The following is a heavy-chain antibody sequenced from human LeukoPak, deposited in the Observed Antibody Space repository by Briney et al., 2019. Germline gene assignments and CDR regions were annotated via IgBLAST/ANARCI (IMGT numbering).Heavy chain of an antibody. CDR1: GFTFSSYA. CDR3: PRNRGDYYDSSGYSDY. J-gene: IGHJ4*02. D-gene: IGHD3-22*01. CDR2: ISSNGGST. Sequence: GGSLRLSCAASGFTFSSYAMHWVRQAPGKGLEYVSAISSNGGSTYYANSVKGRFTISRDNSKNTLYLQMGSLRAEDMAVYYCPRNRGDYYDSSGYSDYWGQGTLVTVSS. V-gene: IGHV3-64*01.